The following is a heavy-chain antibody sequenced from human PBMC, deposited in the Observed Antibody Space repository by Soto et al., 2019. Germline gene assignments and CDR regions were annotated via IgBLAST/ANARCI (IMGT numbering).Heavy chain of an antibody. CDR2: ISGSGGST. Sequence: PVGSLRLSCAASGFTFSSYAMSWVRQAPGKGLEWVSAISGSGGSTYYADSVKGRFTISRDNSKNTLYLQMNSLRAEDTAVYYCAKAARIFGVVIFFDYWGQGTMVTVYS. D-gene: IGHD3-3*01. J-gene: IGHJ4*02. CDR1: GFTFSSYA. V-gene: IGHV3-23*01. CDR3: AKAARIFGVVIFFDY.